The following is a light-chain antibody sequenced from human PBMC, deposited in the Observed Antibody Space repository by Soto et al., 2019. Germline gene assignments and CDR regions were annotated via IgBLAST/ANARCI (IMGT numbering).Light chain of an antibody. V-gene: IGKV1-27*01. Sequence: DIQMTQSPSSLSASIGDRVTISCRASQGISNDLAWYQQKPGKVPYLLIYAASTSHSGVPSRFRGSGSGTDFTLTISSLQPEDVATYYFQNYNSAPRTFGQGTKVDIK. J-gene: IGKJ1*01. CDR2: AAS. CDR3: QNYNSAPRT. CDR1: QGISND.